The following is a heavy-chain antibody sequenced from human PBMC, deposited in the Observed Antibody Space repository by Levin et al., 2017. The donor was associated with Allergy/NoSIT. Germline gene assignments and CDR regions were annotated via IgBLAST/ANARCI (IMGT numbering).Heavy chain of an antibody. V-gene: IGHV4-59*01. D-gene: IGHD3-10*01. Sequence: PSETLSLTCNVSGASISSFYWSWIRQPPGKGLECIGHIYYIGTTDYNPSLKSRVTMSVDTSNNQFSLKLTSVTAADTAIYYCAREHYGSGSYGWFDPWGQGTLVTVSS. J-gene: IGHJ5*02. CDR2: IYYIGTT. CDR3: AREHYGSGSYGWFDP. CDR1: GASISSFY.